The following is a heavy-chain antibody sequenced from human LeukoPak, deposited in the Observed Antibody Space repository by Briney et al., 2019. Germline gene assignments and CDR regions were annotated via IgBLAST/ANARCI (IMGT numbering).Heavy chain of an antibody. CDR1: GFTFFSYG. D-gene: IGHD2-2*02. J-gene: IGHJ4*02. CDR2: ISISSSYI. CDR3: AAGVECSSTSCYTSSTLDY. Sequence: RSGGSLRLSCAASGFTFFSYGMHWVRQAPGKGLEWVSSISISSSYIYYADSVKGRFTISRDNAKNSLYLQMNSLRAEDTAVYYCAAGVECSSTSCYTSSTLDYWGQGTLVTVSS. V-gene: IGHV3-21*01.